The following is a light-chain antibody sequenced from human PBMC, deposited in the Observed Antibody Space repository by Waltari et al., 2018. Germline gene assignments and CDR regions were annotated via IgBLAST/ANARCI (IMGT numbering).Light chain of an antibody. Sequence: EIVMTQSPATLSVSPGERATLSCRASQSVSSNLAWYQQKPGQAPRLLIYGASTRATGIPAMFSGSGSGTEFTLTISSLQSEDFAVYYCQYRKTFGQGTKVEIK. V-gene: IGKV3-15*01. CDR3: QYRKT. CDR1: QSVSSN. CDR2: GAS. J-gene: IGKJ1*01.